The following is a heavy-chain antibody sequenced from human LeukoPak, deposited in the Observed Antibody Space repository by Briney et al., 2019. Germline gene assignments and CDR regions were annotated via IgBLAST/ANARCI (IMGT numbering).Heavy chain of an antibody. D-gene: IGHD3-22*01. J-gene: IGHJ4*02. CDR3: AKSQRGMYYYDTSGYYTLDY. CDR2: IRHDGSDK. Sequence: GGSLRLSCAASRFTFSTYGMHWVRQAPGKGLEWVAFIRHDGSDKYYADSVKGRFTISRDNSKNTLYLQMNSLRAEDTAVYYCAKSQRGMYYYDTSGYYTLDYWGQGTLVTVSS. CDR1: RFTFSTYG. V-gene: IGHV3-30*02.